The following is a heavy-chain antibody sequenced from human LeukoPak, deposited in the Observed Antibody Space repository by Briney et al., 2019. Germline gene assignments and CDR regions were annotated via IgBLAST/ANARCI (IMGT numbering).Heavy chain of an antibody. CDR1: GGSISSYY. Sequence: SETLSLTCTVSGGSISSYYWSWIRQPPGKGLEWIAYIYYSGSTNYNPSLKSRVTISVDTSKNQFSPKLSSVTAADTAVYYCARESRRITMVRGEYYWGQGTLVTVSS. J-gene: IGHJ4*02. CDR3: ARESRRITMVRGEYY. CDR2: IYYSGST. D-gene: IGHD3-10*01. V-gene: IGHV4-59*12.